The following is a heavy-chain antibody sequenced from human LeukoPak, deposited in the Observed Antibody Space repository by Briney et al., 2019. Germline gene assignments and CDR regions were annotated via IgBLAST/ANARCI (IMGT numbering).Heavy chain of an antibody. CDR1: GFTFSNYA. V-gene: IGHV3-23*01. J-gene: IGHJ4*02. CDR3: AKAELYGSGSYYSYYFDY. CDR2: ISGSGGST. Sequence: GGSLRLSCAASGFTFSNYAMSWVRQAPGKGLEWVSAISGSGGSTYYADSVKGRFTISRDNSKNTLYLQMNGLRAEDTAVYYCAKAELYGSGSYYSYYFDYWGQGTPVTVSS. D-gene: IGHD3-10*01.